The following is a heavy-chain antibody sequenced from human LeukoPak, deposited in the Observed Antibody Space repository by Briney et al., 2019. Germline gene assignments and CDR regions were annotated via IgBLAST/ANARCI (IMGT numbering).Heavy chain of an antibody. CDR1: GYSFTSYW. Sequence: PGESLKISCKGSGYSFTSYWIGWVRQMPGKGLEWMGIIYPGDSDTRYSPSFQGQVTISADKSISTAYLQWSSLKASDTAMYYCARRGMAAAAFDNWFDPWGQGTLVTVSS. J-gene: IGHJ5*02. CDR3: ARRGMAAAAFDNWFDP. V-gene: IGHV5-51*01. CDR2: IYPGDSDT. D-gene: IGHD6-13*01.